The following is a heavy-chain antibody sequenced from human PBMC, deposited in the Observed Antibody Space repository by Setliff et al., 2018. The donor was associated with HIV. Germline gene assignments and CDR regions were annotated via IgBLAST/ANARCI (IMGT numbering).Heavy chain of an antibody. J-gene: IGHJ4*02. Sequence: SETLSLTCTVSGGSISSYYWSWIRQPPGKGLEWIGYIYTSGSTNYNPALKSRLAISLGTSRNQFFLRLTSVTAADTAVYYCARFTGEKMAHDSWGQGNMVTVSS. CDR1: GGSISSYY. V-gene: IGHV4-4*09. CDR3: ARFTGEKMAHDS. D-gene: IGHD2-21*01. CDR2: IYTSGST.